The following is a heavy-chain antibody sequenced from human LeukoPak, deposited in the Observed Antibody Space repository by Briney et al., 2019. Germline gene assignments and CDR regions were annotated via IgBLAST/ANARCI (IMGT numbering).Heavy chain of an antibody. D-gene: IGHD6-25*01. CDR1: GASSSRYY. V-gene: IGHV4-59*12. Sequence: PSETLSLTCNVSGASSSRYYWSWVRQPLGKGLEWLGYIFYSGHSNYNPSLTSRISMSVDTSKAQFSLELTSVTAADTAVYYCARIDPLGFFDQWGPGILVTVSS. CDR2: IFYSGHS. J-gene: IGHJ4*02. CDR3: ARIDPLGFFDQ.